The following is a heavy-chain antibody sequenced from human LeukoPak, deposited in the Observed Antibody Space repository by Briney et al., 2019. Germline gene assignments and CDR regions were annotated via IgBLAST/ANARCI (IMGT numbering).Heavy chain of an antibody. D-gene: IGHD4-17*01. CDR3: ARKTTVTNNFDY. J-gene: IGHJ4*02. CDR2: IYYSGST. CDR1: GGSISSSSYY. V-gene: IGHV4-39*01. Sequence: SETLSLTCTVSGGSISSSSYYWGWIRQPPGKGLEWIGSIYYSGSTYYNPSLKSRVTISVDTSKNQFSLKLSSVTAADTAVYYCARKTTVTNNFDYWGQGTLVTVSS.